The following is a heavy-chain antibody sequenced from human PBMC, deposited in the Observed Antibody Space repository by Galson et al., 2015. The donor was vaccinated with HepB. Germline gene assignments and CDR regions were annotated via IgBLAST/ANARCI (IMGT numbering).Heavy chain of an antibody. D-gene: IGHD1-26*01. CDR2: INSDGSST. J-gene: IGHJ6*02. Sequence: SLRLSCAASGFTFSSYWMHWVRQAPGKGLVWVSRINSDGSSTSYADSVKGRFTISRDNAKNTLYLQMNSLRAKDTAVYYCARGPFSPGGRSASMDVWGQGTTVTVSS. V-gene: IGHV3-74*01. CDR3: ARGPFSPGGRSASMDV. CDR1: GFTFSSYW.